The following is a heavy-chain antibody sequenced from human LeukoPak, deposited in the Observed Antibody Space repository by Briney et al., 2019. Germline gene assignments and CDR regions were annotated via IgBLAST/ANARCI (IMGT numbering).Heavy chain of an antibody. CDR3: ARDSRRGYSYGVFDY. Sequence: GGSLRLSCAASGFTFTTYWMHWVRQAPGKGLEWVSVIYSGGSTYYADSVKGRFTISRDNSKNTLYLQMNSLRAEDTAVYYCARDSRRGYSYGVFDYWGQGTLVTVSS. CDR2: IYSGGST. V-gene: IGHV3-53*01. CDR1: GFTFTTYW. J-gene: IGHJ4*02. D-gene: IGHD5-18*01.